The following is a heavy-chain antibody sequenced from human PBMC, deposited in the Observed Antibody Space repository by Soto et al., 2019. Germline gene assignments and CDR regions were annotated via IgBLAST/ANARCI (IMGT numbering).Heavy chain of an antibody. CDR3: ARVRRRLQVDI. D-gene: IGHD4-4*01. V-gene: IGHV3-33*01. Sequence: SLRLSCAASGFTFSSYGMHWVRQAPGKGLEWVAVIWYDGSNKYYADSVKGRFTISRDNSKNTLYLQMNSLRAEDTAVYYCARVRRRLQVDIWGQGTMVTVSS. CDR2: IWYDGSNK. CDR1: GFTFSSYG. J-gene: IGHJ3*02.